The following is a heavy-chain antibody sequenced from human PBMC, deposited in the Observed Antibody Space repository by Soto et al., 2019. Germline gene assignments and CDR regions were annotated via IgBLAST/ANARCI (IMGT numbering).Heavy chain of an antibody. Sequence: GGSLRLSCAASGFTFSSYGMHWVRQAPGKGLEWVAVISYDGSNKYYADSVKGRFTISRDNSKNTLYLQMNSLRAEDTAVYYCAKSWAVVVTPAYGMDVWGQGTTVTVS. CDR1: GFTFSSYG. D-gene: IGHD2-21*02. J-gene: IGHJ6*02. CDR2: ISYDGSNK. CDR3: AKSWAVVVTPAYGMDV. V-gene: IGHV3-30*18.